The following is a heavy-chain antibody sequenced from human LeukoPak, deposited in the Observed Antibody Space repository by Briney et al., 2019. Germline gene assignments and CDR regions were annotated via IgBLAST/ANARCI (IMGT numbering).Heavy chain of an antibody. CDR2: IKQDGSEK. D-gene: IGHD3-22*01. CDR3: VRDGDTSGYTN. J-gene: IGHJ4*02. Sequence: PGGSLRLSCAAPGFTFSNYWMHWVRQAPGKGLEWVANIKQDGSEKYYVDSVKGRFTISRDNAKNSLYLQMNSLRAEDTAVYSCVRDGDTSGYTNWGQGTLVTVSS. CDR1: GFTFSNYW. V-gene: IGHV3-7*01.